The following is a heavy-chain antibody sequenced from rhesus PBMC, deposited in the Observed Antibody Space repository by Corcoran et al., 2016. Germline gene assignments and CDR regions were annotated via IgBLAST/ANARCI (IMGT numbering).Heavy chain of an antibody. J-gene: IGHJ4*01. CDR3: ARRGYSKFDY. Sequence: QVRLVQSGAEVKKPGTSVTLSCTASGYTFTSYYINWVGQAPGQVLAWMGCINPSNGNTGYAQKFPGRVTMTSDTSTSTAYMELNSLRSEDTAGYYCARRGYSKFDYWGQGVLVTVSS. V-gene: IGHV1-200*01. CDR2: INPSNGNT. D-gene: IGHD5-42*01. CDR1: GYTFTSYY.